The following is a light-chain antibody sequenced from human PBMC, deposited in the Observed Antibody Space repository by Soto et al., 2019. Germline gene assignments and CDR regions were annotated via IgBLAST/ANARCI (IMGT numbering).Light chain of an antibody. Sequence: DVVMTQSPDSLAVSLGERATINCRSSQRILITSTNKNYSAWYQQKTGQPPKLLIYWASARESGVPDRFSGSGSGTDFTLTISSLQAEDVAVYYCQQYYSYPYTFGQGTKLEIK. J-gene: IGKJ2*01. CDR1: QRILITSTNKNY. CDR3: QQYYSYPYT. V-gene: IGKV4-1*01. CDR2: WAS.